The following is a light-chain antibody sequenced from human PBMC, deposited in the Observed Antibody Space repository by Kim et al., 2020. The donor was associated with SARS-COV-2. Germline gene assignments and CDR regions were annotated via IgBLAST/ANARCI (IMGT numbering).Light chain of an antibody. CDR2: DAS. V-gene: IGKV1-33*01. J-gene: IGKJ2*01. Sequence: SASVGDRVTMTCQASQDISKFLNWYQQKPGKAPKLLIYDASNLESGVPSRFSGRGSGTDFTFSVSSLQPEDIATYFCQLYDNLPYTFGQGTKLEI. CDR3: QLYDNLPYT. CDR1: QDISKF.